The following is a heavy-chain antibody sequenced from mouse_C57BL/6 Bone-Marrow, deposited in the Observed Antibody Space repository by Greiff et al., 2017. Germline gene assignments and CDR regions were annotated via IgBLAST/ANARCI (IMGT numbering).Heavy chain of an antibody. Sequence: VQLQQPVAELVKPGASVKLSCKASGYTFTSYWMQWVKQRPGQGLEWIREIAPSDSYTNYNQKVKGKATLTVDTSSSTAYMQLSSLTSEDSAVYYCARDGDWAYWYFDVWGTGTTVTVSS. CDR1: GYTFTSYW. D-gene: IGHD2-13*01. CDR2: IAPSDSYT. J-gene: IGHJ1*03. CDR3: ARDGDWAYWYFDV. V-gene: IGHV1-50*01.